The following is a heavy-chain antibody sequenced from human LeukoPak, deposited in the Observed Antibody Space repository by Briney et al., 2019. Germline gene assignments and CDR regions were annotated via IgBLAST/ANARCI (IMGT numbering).Heavy chain of an antibody. J-gene: IGHJ6*03. Sequence: GGSLRLSCAASGFTFDDYAMHWVRQAPGKGLEGVSGISWDSNDIGYVDSVKGRFTISRDNVKNSLYLQMNSLRAEDTAVYYCARVPHYYYYMDVWGKGTTVTVSS. V-gene: IGHV3-9*01. CDR2: ISWDSNDI. CDR1: GFTFDDYA. CDR3: ARVPHYYYYMDV.